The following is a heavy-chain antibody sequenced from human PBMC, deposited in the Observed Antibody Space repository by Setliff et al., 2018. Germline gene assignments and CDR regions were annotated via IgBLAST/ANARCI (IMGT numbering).Heavy chain of an antibody. J-gene: IGHJ6*02. CDR3: AREVWDGVFYKGLDV. V-gene: IGHV3-11*04. CDR1: GFTFSDYY. D-gene: IGHD1-20*01. Sequence: PGGSLRLSCEASGFTFSDYYMSWIRQSPEKGLEWVAYIGSLDGITSYAGFVKGRFTISRDNVKKSLYLQMSSLRAEDTALYFCAREVWDGVFYKGLDVWGPGTSVTVSS. CDR2: IGSLDGIT.